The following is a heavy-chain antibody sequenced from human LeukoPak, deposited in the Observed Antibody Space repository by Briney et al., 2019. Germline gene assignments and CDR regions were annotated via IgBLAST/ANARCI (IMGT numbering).Heavy chain of an antibody. Sequence: PGGSLRLSCAASGFTSSNFWMHWVRQAPGKGLEWVANINQDGSEKYHVGSVKGRFTISRDNAKNSLYLQMNSLRAEDTAVYYCARAIGAYASYWGQGTLVTVSS. V-gene: IGHV3-7*01. J-gene: IGHJ4*02. CDR2: INQDGSEK. CDR3: ARAIGAYASY. D-gene: IGHD3-10*01. CDR1: GFTSSNFW.